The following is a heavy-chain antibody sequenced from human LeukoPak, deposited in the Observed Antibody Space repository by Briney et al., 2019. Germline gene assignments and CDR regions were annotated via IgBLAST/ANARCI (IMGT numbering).Heavy chain of an antibody. CDR2: IHYTGST. Sequence: SETLSLTCTVSGGSISSYYWSWIRQSPGKGLECIGYIHYTGSTNYNPSLKSRVTISVETSKNQFSLKLSSVTAADTAVYYCARDNGSPKRYNWFDPWGQGTLVTVSS. CDR1: GGSISSYY. J-gene: IGHJ5*02. V-gene: IGHV4-59*12. D-gene: IGHD2-8*01. CDR3: ARDNGSPKRYNWFDP.